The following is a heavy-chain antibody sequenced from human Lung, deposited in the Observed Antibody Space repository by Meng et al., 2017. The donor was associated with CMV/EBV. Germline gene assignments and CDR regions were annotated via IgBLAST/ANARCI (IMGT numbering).Heavy chain of an antibody. V-gene: IGHV4-34*01. Sequence: SETLSLXCGIYGGSLSGYYWSWIRQTPGKGLEWIGEIRHSGDITNYNPSLKSRVTISIDTSKKQFSLKLSAVTAADTAVYYCARQYSSSYYSDYWGQGTXVNGAS. D-gene: IGHD6-6*01. CDR1: GGSLSGYY. J-gene: IGHJ4*02. CDR3: ARQYSSSYYSDY. CDR2: IRHSGDIT.